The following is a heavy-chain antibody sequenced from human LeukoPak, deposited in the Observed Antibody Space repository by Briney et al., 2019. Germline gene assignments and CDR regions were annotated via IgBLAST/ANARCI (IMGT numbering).Heavy chain of an antibody. Sequence: ASVKVSCQASGNTFTAFYIHWLRQAPGQGLEWMGWINPNRGGTKYAQKFQGRVTMTRDTSISTAYMDLSGLTSDDTAIYYCARDRTSVFDDYGDYLTPLDFWGQGTLVTVSS. J-gene: IGHJ4*02. CDR2: INPNRGGT. CDR1: GNTFTAFY. CDR3: ARDRTSVFDDYGDYLTPLDF. D-gene: IGHD4-17*01. V-gene: IGHV1-2*02.